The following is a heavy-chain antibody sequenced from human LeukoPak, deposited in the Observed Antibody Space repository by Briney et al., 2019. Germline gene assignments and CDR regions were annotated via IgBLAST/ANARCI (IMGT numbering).Heavy chain of an antibody. CDR1: GFTFSRYD. Sequence: PGGSLRLSCAASGFTFSRYDMHWVRQGTGKGLEWVSSIGTGGDTYYPGSVKGRFTIFRENAKNSLFLQMNSLRAGDTAVYYCARELAAAGTHNYYGMDVWGQGTTVTVSS. D-gene: IGHD6-13*01. J-gene: IGHJ6*02. CDR2: IGTGGDT. V-gene: IGHV3-13*01. CDR3: ARELAAAGTHNYYGMDV.